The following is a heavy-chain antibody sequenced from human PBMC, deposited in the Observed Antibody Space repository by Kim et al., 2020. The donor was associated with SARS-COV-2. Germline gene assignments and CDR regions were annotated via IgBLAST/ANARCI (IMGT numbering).Heavy chain of an antibody. V-gene: IGHV3-30*18. CDR3: AKVLHYCSSTSCRRAHTYYYYGMDV. Sequence: GGSLRLSCAASGFTFSSYGMHWVRQAPGKGLEWVAVISYDGSNKYYADSVKGRFTISRDNSKNTLYLQMNSLRAEDTAVHYCAKVLHYCSSTSCRRAHTYYYYGMDVWGQGTTVTVSS. CDR1: GFTFSSYG. D-gene: IGHD2-2*01. CDR2: ISYDGSNK. J-gene: IGHJ6*02.